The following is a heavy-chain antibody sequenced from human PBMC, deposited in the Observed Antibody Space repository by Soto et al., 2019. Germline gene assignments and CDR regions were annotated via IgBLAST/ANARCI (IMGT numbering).Heavy chain of an antibody. J-gene: IGHJ4*02. CDR1: GYTFTGYY. Sequence: ASVKVSCKASGYTFTGYYMHWVRQAPGQGLEWMGWINPNSGGTNYAQKFQGRVTMTRDTSISTAYMELSRLRSDDTAVYYCARETTVTRSFDYWGQGTLVTVSS. CDR2: INPNSGGT. D-gene: IGHD4-17*01. V-gene: IGHV1-2*02. CDR3: ARETTVTRSFDY.